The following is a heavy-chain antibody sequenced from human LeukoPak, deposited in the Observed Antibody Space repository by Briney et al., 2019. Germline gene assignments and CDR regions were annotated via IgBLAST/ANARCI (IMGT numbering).Heavy chain of an antibody. J-gene: IGHJ4*02. Sequence: GGSLRPSCAASGFTFSSYSMNWVRQAPGKGLEWVSSISSSSSYIYYADSVKGRFTISRDNAKNSLYLQMNSLRAEDTAVYYCARDHYGDYSSPFDYWGQGTLVTVSS. CDR1: GFTFSSYS. V-gene: IGHV3-21*01. CDR2: ISSSSSYI. CDR3: ARDHYGDYSSPFDY. D-gene: IGHD4-17*01.